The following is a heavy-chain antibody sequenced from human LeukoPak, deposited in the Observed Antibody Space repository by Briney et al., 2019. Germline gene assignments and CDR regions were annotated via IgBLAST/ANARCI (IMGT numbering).Heavy chain of an antibody. V-gene: IGHV4-31*03. Sequence: SETLSLTCTVSGGSISSGGYYWSWIRQHPGKGLEWIGYIYYSGSAYYNPSLKSRVTISVDTSKNQFSLKLSSVTAADTAVYYCARSPRGNFSWFDPWGQGTLVTVSS. CDR2: IYYSGSA. D-gene: IGHD2/OR15-2a*01. CDR3: ARSPRGNFSWFDP. J-gene: IGHJ5*02. CDR1: GGSISSGGYY.